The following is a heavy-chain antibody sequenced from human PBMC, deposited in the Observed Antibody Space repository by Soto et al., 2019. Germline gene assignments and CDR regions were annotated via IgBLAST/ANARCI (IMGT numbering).Heavy chain of an antibody. Sequence: QVQLVQSGAEVKKPGASVKVSCKVSGHTLSELSIYWVRQAPGKGPEWMGGFDPEVGKTIYTQKVQGRVTMSEDKSTDTAYLELRSLRFEDTAIYYCTTDSRGGAYGSVDVWGQGTNVTVSS. CDR2: FDPEVGKT. CDR3: TTDSRGGAYGSVDV. J-gene: IGHJ6*02. D-gene: IGHD4-17*01. V-gene: IGHV1-24*01. CDR1: GHTLSELS.